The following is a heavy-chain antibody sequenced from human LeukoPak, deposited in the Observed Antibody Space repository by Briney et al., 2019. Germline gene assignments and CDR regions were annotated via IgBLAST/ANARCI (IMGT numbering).Heavy chain of an antibody. CDR1: GGTFSSYA. Sequence: SVNVSCKASGGTFSSYAISWVRRAPGQGLERMGRIIPILGIANYAQKFQGRVTITADKSTSTAYMELSSLRSEDTAVYYCARGGSGSPFDYWSQGTLVTVSS. J-gene: IGHJ4*02. D-gene: IGHD3-10*01. V-gene: IGHV1-69*04. CDR2: IIPILGIA. CDR3: ARGGSGSPFDY.